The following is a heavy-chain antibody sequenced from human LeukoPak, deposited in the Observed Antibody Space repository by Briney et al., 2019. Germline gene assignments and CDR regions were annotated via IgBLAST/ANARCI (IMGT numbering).Heavy chain of an antibody. Sequence: SETLSLTCTVSGGSISSGSYYWSWIRQPAGKGLEWIGRIYTSGSTNYNPSLKSRVTISVDTSKNQFSLKLSSVTAADTAVYYCASAYSVGATKWFGAFDTWGQGTMVTVSS. J-gene: IGHJ3*02. CDR3: ASAYSVGATKWFGAFDT. D-gene: IGHD1-26*01. CDR2: IYTSGST. CDR1: GGSISSGSYY. V-gene: IGHV4-61*02.